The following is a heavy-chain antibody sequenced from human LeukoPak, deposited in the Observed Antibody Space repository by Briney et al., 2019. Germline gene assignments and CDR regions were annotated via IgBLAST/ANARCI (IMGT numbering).Heavy chain of an antibody. CDR2: IYYSGST. CDR1: GGSISSYY. D-gene: IGHD3-9*01. Sequence: NTSETLSLTCTVSGGSISSYYWSWIRQPPGKGLEWIGYIYYSGSTNYNPSLKSRVTISVDTSKNQFSLKLSSVTAADTAVYYCARGDFDWLLALNDAFDIWGQGTMVTVSS. J-gene: IGHJ3*02. V-gene: IGHV4-59*01. CDR3: ARGDFDWLLALNDAFDI.